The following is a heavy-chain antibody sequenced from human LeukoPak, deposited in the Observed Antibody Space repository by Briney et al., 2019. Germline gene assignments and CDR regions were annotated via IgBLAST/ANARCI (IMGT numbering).Heavy chain of an antibody. D-gene: IGHD3-22*01. CDR3: ARVHYYDSSGYYFSPYYFDY. V-gene: IGHV3-21*01. Sequence: GGSLRLSCAASGFTFSSYAMSWVRQAPGKGLEWVSSISSSSSYIYYADSVKGRFTISRDNAKNSLYLQMNSLRAEDTAVYYCARVHYYDSSGYYFSPYYFDYWGQGTLVTVSS. J-gene: IGHJ4*02. CDR1: GFTFSSYA. CDR2: ISSSSSYI.